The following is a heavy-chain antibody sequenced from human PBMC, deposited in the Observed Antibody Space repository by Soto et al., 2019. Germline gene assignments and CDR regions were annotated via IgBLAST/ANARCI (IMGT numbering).Heavy chain of an antibody. D-gene: IGHD1-26*01. Sequence: ASVKVSCKVSEYTFTAYYIHWVRQAPGQGLEWMGWLNPNSGGTDFARKFQGRVSMTRDTSITTAYMQLHSLTSNDTAIYYCAREKIVGANPFDYWGLGTLVTVSS. J-gene: IGHJ4*02. CDR2: LNPNSGGT. CDR3: AREKIVGANPFDY. V-gene: IGHV1-2*02. CDR1: EYTFTAYY.